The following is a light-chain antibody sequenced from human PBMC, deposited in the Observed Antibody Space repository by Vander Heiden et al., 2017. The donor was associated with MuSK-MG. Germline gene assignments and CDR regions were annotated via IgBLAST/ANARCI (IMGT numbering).Light chain of an antibody. CDR3: QSADSSATVV. CDR2: KDS. J-gene: IGLJ2*01. Sequence: SFELPQPPSVSGSPRQTARLPCPGHALPRQYAYWFQQNGGQAPRLVIYKDSERPSGIPERFSGSSSGTTATLTISGVQAEDEADYYCQSADSSATVVFGGGTRLTVL. CDR1: ALPRQY. V-gene: IGLV3-25*03.